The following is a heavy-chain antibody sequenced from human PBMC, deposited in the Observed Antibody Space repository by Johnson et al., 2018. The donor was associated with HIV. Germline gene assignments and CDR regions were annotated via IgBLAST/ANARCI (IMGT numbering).Heavy chain of an antibody. V-gene: IGHV3-30-3*01. CDR2: ISYDGSNK. D-gene: IGHD4-17*01. J-gene: IGHJ3*01. Sequence: QVQLVESGGGVVQPGRSLRLSCAASGFTFSSYAMHWVRQAPGKGLEWVAVISYDGSNKYYADSVKGRFTISRDNSKNTLYLQMNSLRAEDTAVYFCARDIQYGDYHWGQGTMVTVSS. CDR3: ARDIQYGDYH. CDR1: GFTFSSYA.